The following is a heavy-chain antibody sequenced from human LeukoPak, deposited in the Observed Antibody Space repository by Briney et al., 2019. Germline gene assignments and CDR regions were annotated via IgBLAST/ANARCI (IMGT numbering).Heavy chain of an antibody. D-gene: IGHD5-24*01. Sequence: GRSLRLSCAASGFTFDDYAMHWVRQAPGKGLEWVSGLSWNSGSIGYADSVKGRFTISRDIAKNSLYLQMNSLRAEDTALYYCAKVMYRDGYNNPLFDYWGQGTLVTVSS. V-gene: IGHV3-9*01. CDR2: LSWNSGSI. CDR3: AKVMYRDGYNNPLFDY. CDR1: GFTFDDYA. J-gene: IGHJ4*02.